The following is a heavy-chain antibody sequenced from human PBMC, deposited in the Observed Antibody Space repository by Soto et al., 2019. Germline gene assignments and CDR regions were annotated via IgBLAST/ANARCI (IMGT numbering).Heavy chain of an antibody. Sequence: SETLSLTCAVSGGSISSGGYSWSWIRQPPGKGLEWIGYIYHSGSTYYNPSLKSRVTISIDRSKNQFSLKLSSVTAADTAVYYCDRVPDYWGQGILVTVSS. V-gene: IGHV4-30-2*01. CDR2: IYHSGST. CDR1: GGSISSGGYS. D-gene: IGHD2-2*01. CDR3: DRVPDY. J-gene: IGHJ4*02.